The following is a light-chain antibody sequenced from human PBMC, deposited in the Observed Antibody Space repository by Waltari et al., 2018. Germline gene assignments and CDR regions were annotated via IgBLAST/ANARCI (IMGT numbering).Light chain of an antibody. J-gene: IGKJ1*01. CDR1: QSIGSS. CDR2: DAS. V-gene: IGKV3-11*01. Sequence: ETVLTQSPGTLALSPGERATLSCRASQSIGSSLAWYQHIPGQAPRLLFYDASNRATGIPARFSGSGSGTDFTLTISSLEPEDLAVYYCQQRINWPRTFGQGTKVEIK. CDR3: QQRINWPRT.